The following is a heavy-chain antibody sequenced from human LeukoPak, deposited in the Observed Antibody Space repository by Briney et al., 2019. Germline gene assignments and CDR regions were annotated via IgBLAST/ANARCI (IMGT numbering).Heavy chain of an antibody. CDR1: GGSISSGNYY. V-gene: IGHV4-61*02. J-gene: IGHJ5*02. Sequence: SETLSLTCTVSGGSISSGNYYWSWIRQPAGKGLEWVGRIYTSGSTNYNPSLKSRVTTSVDTSKNQFSLKLSSVTAADTAVYYCARVRFTVRKENWFDPWGQGTLVTVSS. CDR3: ARVRFTVRKENWFDP. CDR2: IYTSGST. D-gene: IGHD4-11*01.